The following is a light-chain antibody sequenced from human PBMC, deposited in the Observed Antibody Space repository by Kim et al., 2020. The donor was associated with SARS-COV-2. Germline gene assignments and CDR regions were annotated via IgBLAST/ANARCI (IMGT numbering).Light chain of an antibody. Sequence: IEMTQSPSTLSVSPGDRVTLSCRASQSISSNLGWYQQKPGQAPRLLIYGASTMATGIPSRFSGSGSGPDITLTISSLQSEDFATYYCQQYNNWPWTFGQGTKVDIK. V-gene: IGKV3-15*01. CDR2: GAS. CDR1: QSISSN. CDR3: QQYNNWPWT. J-gene: IGKJ1*01.